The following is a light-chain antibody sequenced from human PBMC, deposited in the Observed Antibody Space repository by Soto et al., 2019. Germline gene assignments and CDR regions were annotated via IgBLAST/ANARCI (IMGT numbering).Light chain of an antibody. CDR2: DVT. J-gene: IGLJ2*01. CDR1: SSDVGGYNY. Sequence: QSALTQPRSVSGSPGQSVTISCTGTSSDVGGYNYVSWYQQHPGKVPKVIIYDVTMRPSGVPDRFSGSKSGNTASLTISGLQAEDEADYYCCSYAGSFVVFGGGPKLTVL. V-gene: IGLV2-11*01. CDR3: CSYAGSFVV.